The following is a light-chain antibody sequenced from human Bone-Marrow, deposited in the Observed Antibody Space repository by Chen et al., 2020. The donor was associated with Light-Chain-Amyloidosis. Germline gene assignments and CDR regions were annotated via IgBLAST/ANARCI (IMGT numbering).Light chain of an antibody. CDR2: DVT. J-gene: IGLJ3*02. V-gene: IGLV2-14*03. Sequence: QSALTQPASVSGSPGPSITLPCTGSRSDVGGYNFVSWYQQLPGKAPKLLIYDVTNRPSGVSYRFSGSKSGNTASLTVSGLQAEDEADYYCSSYTVSSTWVFGGGTKLTVL. CDR3: SSYTVSSTWV. CDR1: RSDVGGYNF.